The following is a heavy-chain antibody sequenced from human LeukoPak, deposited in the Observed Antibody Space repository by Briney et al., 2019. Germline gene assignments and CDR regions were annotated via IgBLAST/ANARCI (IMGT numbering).Heavy chain of an antibody. CDR2: IKQDGSEK. Sequence: PGGSLRLSCAASGFSFSTYWMSWVRQAPGKGLEWVANIKQDGSEKYYVDSVKGRFTISRDNGKNPLYLQMNSLRAEDTAVYYCARLGTAEGTLEDYWGQGTLVTVSS. CDR3: ARLGTAEGTLEDY. CDR1: GFSFSTYW. V-gene: IGHV3-7*01. J-gene: IGHJ4*02. D-gene: IGHD6-13*01.